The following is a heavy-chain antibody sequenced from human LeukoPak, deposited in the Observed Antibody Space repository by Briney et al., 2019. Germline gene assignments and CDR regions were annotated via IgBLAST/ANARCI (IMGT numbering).Heavy chain of an antibody. CDR3: ARAGEDYRFDY. V-gene: IGHV4-39*07. D-gene: IGHD3-16*02. Sequence: SETLSLTCTVSGGSISSSSYYWGWIRQPPGKGLEWIGSIYYSGSTYYNPSLKSRVTISVDTSKNQFSLKLSSVTAADTAVYYCARAGEDYRFDYWGQGTLVTVSS. CDR2: IYYSGST. CDR1: GGSISSSSYY. J-gene: IGHJ4*02.